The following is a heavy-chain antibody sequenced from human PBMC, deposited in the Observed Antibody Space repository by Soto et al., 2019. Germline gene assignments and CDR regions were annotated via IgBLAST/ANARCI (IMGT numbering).Heavy chain of an antibody. Sequence: SETLSLTCTVSGCSISSYYWSWIRQPPGKGLEWIGYIYYSGSTYYNPSLKSRVTISVDTSKNQFSLKLSSVTAADTAVYYCASYYDSSGYYAYYFDYWGQGTLVTVSS. CDR1: GCSISSYY. CDR2: IYYSGST. CDR3: ASYYDSSGYYAYYFDY. D-gene: IGHD3-22*01. J-gene: IGHJ4*02. V-gene: IGHV4-59*08.